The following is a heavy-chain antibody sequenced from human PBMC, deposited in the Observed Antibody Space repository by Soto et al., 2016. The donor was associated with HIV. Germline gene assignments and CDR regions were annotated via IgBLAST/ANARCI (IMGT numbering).Heavy chain of an antibody. J-gene: IGHJ4*02. CDR3: ARSSPSPYALAGLF. V-gene: IGHV4-34*12. D-gene: IGHD6-19*01. CDR1: GGSFSGYY. CDR2: ILHSGTT. Sequence: QVQLQQWGAGLLKPSETLSLTCGVSGGSFSGYYWTWIRQSPEKGLEWIGEILHSGTTNYNPSLKSRVTISVDTSKSQFTLRLGSMTAADTGIYYCARSSPSPYALAGLFWGLGTRVTVSS.